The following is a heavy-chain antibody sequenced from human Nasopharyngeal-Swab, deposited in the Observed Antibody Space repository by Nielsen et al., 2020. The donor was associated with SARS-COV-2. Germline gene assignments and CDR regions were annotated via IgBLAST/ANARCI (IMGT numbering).Heavy chain of an antibody. CDR3: ASEGSGVFGVVIYAFDI. Sequence: ASVKVSCKVSGYTLTVLPIHWVRQAPGKGLEWMGTVVPEDGEPIYAQNFQGRVTMTEDTSTYTAYLELSSLRSEDTAVYYCASEGSGVFGVVIYAFDIWGPGTLVIVSS. D-gene: IGHD3-3*01. J-gene: IGHJ3*02. CDR1: GYTLTVLP. V-gene: IGHV1-24*01. CDR2: VVPEDGEP.